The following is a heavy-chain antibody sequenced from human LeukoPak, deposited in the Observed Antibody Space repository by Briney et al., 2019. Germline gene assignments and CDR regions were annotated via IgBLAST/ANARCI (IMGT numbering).Heavy chain of an antibody. CDR3: ARDTTGHYDY. V-gene: IGHV3-30-3*01. CDR1: GFTVSSNY. J-gene: IGHJ4*02. D-gene: IGHD1-1*01. Sequence: GGSLRLSCAASGFTVSSNYMSWVRQAPGKGLQWVAVIGDDGSHKDYVDSVKGRFTISRDNSKNTLYLQMNSLRAEDTAVYYCARDTTGHYDYWGQGTLVTVSS. CDR2: IGDDGSHK.